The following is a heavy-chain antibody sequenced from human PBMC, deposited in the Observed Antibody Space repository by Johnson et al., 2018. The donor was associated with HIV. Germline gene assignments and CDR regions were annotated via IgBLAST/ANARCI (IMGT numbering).Heavy chain of an antibody. V-gene: IGHV3-30*04. CDR2: IYSDGNNK. J-gene: IGHJ3*02. CDR1: GFTFSCYA. CDR3: ARVTMIVVVMQAFDI. Sequence: QVQLVESGGGVVQPGRSLRLSCAASGFTFSCYAMHWVRQAPGKRLEWVAVIYSDGNNKYYADSVKGRFTITRDNSKNTLYLQMNSLRAEDTAVYYCARVTMIVVVMQAFDIWGQGTMVTVSS. D-gene: IGHD3-22*01.